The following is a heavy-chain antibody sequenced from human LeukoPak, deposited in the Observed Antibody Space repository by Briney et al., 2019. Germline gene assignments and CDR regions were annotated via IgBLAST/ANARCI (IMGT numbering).Heavy chain of an antibody. Sequence: PSETLSLTCTVSGGSISSGGYYWSWIRQHPGKGLEWIGYIYYSGSTYYNPSLKSRVTISVDTSKNQFSLKLSSVTAADTAVYYCARSPISGYYYHFDYWGQGTLVTVSS. CDR3: ARSPISGYYYHFDY. CDR2: IYYSGST. V-gene: IGHV4-31*03. J-gene: IGHJ4*02. CDR1: GGSISSGGYY. D-gene: IGHD3-22*01.